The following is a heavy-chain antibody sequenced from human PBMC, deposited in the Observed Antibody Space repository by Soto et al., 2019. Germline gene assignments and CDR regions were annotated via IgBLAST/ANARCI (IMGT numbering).Heavy chain of an antibody. J-gene: IGHJ6*02. Sequence: QVQLVQSGAEVKKPGASVKVSCKASGYTFTSYGIIWVRQAPGQGLEWMGWIRAYNGNTNYAQKLQGRFTMTTDTTTSTAYMELRSLRSGDTAVYYCARDQAYDFCSGYYYYSYGMDVWGQGPTVTVSS. CDR2: IRAYNGNT. CDR1: GYTFTSYG. V-gene: IGHV1-18*01. CDR3: ARDQAYDFCSGYYYYSYGMDV. D-gene: IGHD3-3*01.